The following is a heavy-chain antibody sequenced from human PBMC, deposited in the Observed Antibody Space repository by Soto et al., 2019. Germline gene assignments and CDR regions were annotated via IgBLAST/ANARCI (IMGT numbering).Heavy chain of an antibody. CDR1: GFIFENFG. Sequence: PVGSLRLSCAASGFIFENFGMSWVRQAPGKGLEWISSISGSGFKKYYADSVKGRFTISRDNSKSTVYLELNSLSAEDTAVYHCAKNQGVELVPLATVDWFDPWGQGSVVTVS. CDR2: ISGSGFKK. J-gene: IGHJ5*02. D-gene: IGHD1-26*01. V-gene: IGHV3-23*01. CDR3: AKNQGVELVPLATVDWFDP.